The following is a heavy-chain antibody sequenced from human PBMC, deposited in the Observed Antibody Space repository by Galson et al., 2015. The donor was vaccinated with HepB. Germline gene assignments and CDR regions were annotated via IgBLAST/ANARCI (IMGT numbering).Heavy chain of an antibody. D-gene: IGHD4-17*01. V-gene: IGHV1-2*06. Sequence: SVKVSCKASGYTFTGYYMHWVRQAPGQGLEWMGRINPDSGGTNHAQKYQGRVTMTRDTSISTAYMELSRLRSDDTAVYYCARDADGDYGYWYFDLWGRGTLVTVSS. CDR1: GYTFTGYY. CDR2: INPDSGGT. J-gene: IGHJ2*01. CDR3: ARDADGDYGYWYFDL.